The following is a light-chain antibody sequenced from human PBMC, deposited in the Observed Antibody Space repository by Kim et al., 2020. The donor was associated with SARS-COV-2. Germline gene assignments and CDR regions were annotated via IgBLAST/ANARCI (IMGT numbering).Light chain of an antibody. V-gene: IGLV4-69*01. Sequence: ASVKLTGTLGSGPSKYAVAWHQQRAGTGPRFLMKVNSDGSHDRGDGLPVRFSGSASGAERYLTISSVQSEDEADYYCQAWGPGIRVFGGGTKVTVL. CDR3: QAWGPGIRV. CDR1: SGPSKYA. CDR2: VNSDGSH. J-gene: IGLJ3*02.